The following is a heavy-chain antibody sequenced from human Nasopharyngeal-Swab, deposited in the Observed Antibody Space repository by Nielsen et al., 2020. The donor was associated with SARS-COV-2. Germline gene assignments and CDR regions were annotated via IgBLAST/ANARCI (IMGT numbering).Heavy chain of an antibody. CDR3: AKGLEMATADY. CDR1: GLTFSSYG. D-gene: IGHD5-24*01. V-gene: IGHV3-30*18. CDR2: ISYDGSNK. J-gene: IGHJ4*02. Sequence: GESLKISCAASGLTFSSYGLHWVSQAPGKGLEWVAVISYDGSNKYYADSVKGRFTISRDNSKNTLYLQMNSLRAEDTAVYYCAKGLEMATADYWGQGTLVTVSS.